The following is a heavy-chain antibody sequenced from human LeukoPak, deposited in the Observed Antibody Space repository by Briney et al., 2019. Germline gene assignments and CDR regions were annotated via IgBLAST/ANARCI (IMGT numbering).Heavy chain of an antibody. V-gene: IGHV3-7*01. CDR3: ARDRRYYESTGYFFDS. J-gene: IGHJ4*02. D-gene: IGHD3-22*01. CDR2: IKYDENEK. Sequence: GGSLRLSCAASGFTFSSYWMSWVRQAPGKGLEWVANIKYDENEKYYVASVKGRFTISRDNAKNSLYLQMNNLRAEDTALYYCARDRRYYESTGYFFDSWGQGTLVTVSS. CDR1: GFTFSSYW.